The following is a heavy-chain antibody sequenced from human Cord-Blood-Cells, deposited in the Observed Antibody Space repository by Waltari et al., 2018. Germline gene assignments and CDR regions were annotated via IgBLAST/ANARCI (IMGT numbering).Heavy chain of an antibody. Sequence: QVQLVQSGAAVKKPGASVKGSCNGPGHTLPGYHVHRVRKAPGQGLEWMGWINPNSGSTNYAQKFQGRVTMTRDTSISTAYMELSRLRSDDTAVYYCARDRYYGSGSYYNWGQGTLVTVSS. J-gene: IGHJ4*02. D-gene: IGHD3-10*01. CDR3: ARDRYYGSGSYYN. V-gene: IGHV1-2*02. CDR2: INPNSGST. CDR1: GHTLPGYH.